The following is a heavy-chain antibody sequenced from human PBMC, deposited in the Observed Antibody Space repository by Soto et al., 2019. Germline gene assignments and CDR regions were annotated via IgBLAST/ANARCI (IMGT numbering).Heavy chain of an antibody. CDR3: AGSPRSSTSLEIYYYYYYGMDV. V-gene: IGHV1-69*01. CDR2: IIPISDTT. Sequence: QVQLVQSGAEVKKPGSSVKVSCKASGGTFSSYAISWVRQAPGQGLEWMGGIIPISDTTNYAQKFQGRVTMTADESSSTAYMEQRSMRSEDTAVYYCAGSPRSSTSLEIYYYYYYGMDVWGQGTTVTVSS. CDR1: GGTFSSYA. J-gene: IGHJ6*02. D-gene: IGHD2-2*01.